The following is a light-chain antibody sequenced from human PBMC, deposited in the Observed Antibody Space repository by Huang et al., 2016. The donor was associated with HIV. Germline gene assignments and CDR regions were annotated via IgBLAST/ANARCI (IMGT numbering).Light chain of an antibody. J-gene: IGKJ1*01. CDR2: GAS. Sequence: ELVMTQSPATLSVSPGERATLSCRASQSVRGDIAWYQQKPGQAPRVLIFGASTRATGIPARFSGSESGTEFTLTISSLQSEDFGIYYCQHYNNWPPRGTFGQGTKVEIK. CDR3: QHYNNWPPRGT. CDR1: QSVRGD. V-gene: IGKV3D-15*01.